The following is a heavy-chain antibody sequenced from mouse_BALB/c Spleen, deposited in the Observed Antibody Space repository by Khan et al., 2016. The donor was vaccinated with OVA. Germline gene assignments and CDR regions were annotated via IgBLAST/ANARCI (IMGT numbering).Heavy chain of an antibody. Sequence: QVQLQQPGAELVKPGASVKLSCKASGYTFTSYDINWVRQRPEQGLEWIGWIFPGDDSTKYNEKFKGKATLTSDKSSSTAYMQLSRLTSEDSAVYFCARLYYGGILYWYFDVWGAGTTVTVSS. V-gene: IGHV1-85*01. J-gene: IGHJ1*01. CDR3: ARLYYGGILYWYFDV. CDR2: IFPGDDST. CDR1: GYTFTSYD. D-gene: IGHD1-1*01.